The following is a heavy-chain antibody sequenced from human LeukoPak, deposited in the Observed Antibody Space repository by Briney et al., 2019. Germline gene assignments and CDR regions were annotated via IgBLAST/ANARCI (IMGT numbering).Heavy chain of an antibody. J-gene: IGHJ5*02. V-gene: IGHV3-30*02. CDR1: GFTFSNYW. CDR2: MRYDGSNT. CDR3: ARGGVGATTYVWFDP. D-gene: IGHD1-26*01. Sequence: GGSLRLSCAASGFTFSNYWMHWVRQAPGKGLEWVAFMRYDGSNTYYADSVKGRFTISRDNSKNTLYLQMISLRVEDTAVYYCARGGVGATTYVWFDPWGQGTLVTVSS.